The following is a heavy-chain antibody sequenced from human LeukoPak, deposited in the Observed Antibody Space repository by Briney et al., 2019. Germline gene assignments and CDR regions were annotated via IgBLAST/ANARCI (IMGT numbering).Heavy chain of an antibody. CDR2: ISAYNDNT. V-gene: IGHV1-18*04. J-gene: IGHJ4*02. D-gene: IGHD4-17*01. Sequence: ASVKVSCKASGYTFTSYGISWVRQATGQGLEWMGWISAYNDNTNYAQKLQGRVTMTTDTFTNTAYMELRSLRSDDTAVHYCARDDLHGDLDFDYWGQGTLVTVSS. CDR1: GYTFTSYG. CDR3: ARDDLHGDLDFDY.